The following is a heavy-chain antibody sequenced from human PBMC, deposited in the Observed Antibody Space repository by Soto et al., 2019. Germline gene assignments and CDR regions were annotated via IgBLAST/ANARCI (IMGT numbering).Heavy chain of an antibody. D-gene: IGHD2-2*01. Sequence: ASVKVSCKASGYTFTSYGISWVRQAPGQGLEWTGWISAYNGNTNYAQKLQGRVTMTTDTSTSTAYMELRSLRSDDTAVYYCARDHPPVVPAAMGNDYWGQGTLVTVFS. CDR1: GYTFTSYG. J-gene: IGHJ4*02. CDR3: ARDHPPVVPAAMGNDY. CDR2: ISAYNGNT. V-gene: IGHV1-18*01.